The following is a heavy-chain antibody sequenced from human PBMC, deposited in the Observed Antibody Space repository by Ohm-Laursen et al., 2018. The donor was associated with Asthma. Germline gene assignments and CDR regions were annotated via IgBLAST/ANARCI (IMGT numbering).Heavy chain of an antibody. CDR1: GFTFSSYG. J-gene: IGHJ6*02. V-gene: IGHV3-30*03. CDR2: ISYDGSNK. CDR3: ASLVWRGMSGRGYSYGPSGMDV. Sequence: SLRLSCAASGFTFSSYGMHWVRQAPGKGLEWVAVISYDGSNKYYADSVKGRFTISRDNSKNTLYLQMNSLRAEDTTVYYCASLVWRGMSGRGYSYGPSGMDVWGQGTTVTVSS. D-gene: IGHD5-18*01.